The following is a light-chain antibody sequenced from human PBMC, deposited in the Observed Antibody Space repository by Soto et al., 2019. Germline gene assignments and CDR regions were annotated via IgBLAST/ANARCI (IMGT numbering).Light chain of an antibody. CDR3: RQTYKSPT. Sequence: DIQVTQSPSSLSASVGDRVTITCRASESISTFLNWYHQKPGQAPKLLIYAASTLQSGVPSRFSGSGSGTHFTLTISSLRPEDFGSYYCRQTYKSPTFGRGTKVDI. CDR1: ESISTF. CDR2: AAS. V-gene: IGKV1-39*01. J-gene: IGKJ1*01.